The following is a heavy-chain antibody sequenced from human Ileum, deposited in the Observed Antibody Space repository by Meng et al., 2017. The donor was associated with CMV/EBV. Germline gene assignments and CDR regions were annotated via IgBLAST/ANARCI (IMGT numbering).Heavy chain of an antibody. Sequence: ASVKVSCKASGYTFTSYDINWVRQATGQGLEWMGWMNPNSGNAGYAQKFQGRVTMTTDTSASTAYMELRSLRSDDTAVYYCARGVVRYCSSTGCYINWFDPWGQGTRVTVSS. D-gene: IGHD2-2*02. CDR2: MNPNSGNA. J-gene: IGHJ5*02. CDR1: GYTFTSYD. V-gene: IGHV1-8*01. CDR3: ARGVVRYCSSTGCYINWFDP.